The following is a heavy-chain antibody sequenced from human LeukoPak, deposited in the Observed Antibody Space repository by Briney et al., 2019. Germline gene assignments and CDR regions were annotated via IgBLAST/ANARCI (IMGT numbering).Heavy chain of an antibody. CDR2: ITDSGGNT. Sequence: PGGSLRLSCAASGFTFSNYGMSWVRQAPGKGLEWVSAITDSGGNTYYADSVKGRFTISRDNSKNTLYLQMNSLRAEDTAVYYCARVTLYYYYGMDVWGQGTTVTVSS. V-gene: IGHV3-23*01. J-gene: IGHJ6*02. CDR3: ARVTLYYYYGMDV. CDR1: GFTFSNYG.